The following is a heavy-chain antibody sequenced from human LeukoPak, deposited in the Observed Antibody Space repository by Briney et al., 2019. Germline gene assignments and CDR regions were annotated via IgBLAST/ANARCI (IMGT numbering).Heavy chain of an antibody. CDR1: GFTFGDYA. V-gene: IGHV3-49*04. Sequence: PGGSLRLSCTASGFTFGDYAMSWVRQAPGKGLEWVGFIRSKAYGGTTEYAASVKGRFTISRDDSKSIAYLQMNSLKTEDTAVYYCTRDQWLVRSSFDYWGQGTLVTVSS. D-gene: IGHD6-19*01. CDR3: TRDQWLVRSSFDY. CDR2: IRSKAYGGTT. J-gene: IGHJ4*02.